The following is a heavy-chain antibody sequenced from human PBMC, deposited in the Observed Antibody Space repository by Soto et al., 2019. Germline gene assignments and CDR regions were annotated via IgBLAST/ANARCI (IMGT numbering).Heavy chain of an antibody. D-gene: IGHD2-15*01. V-gene: IGHV3-21*01. J-gene: IGHJ4*02. CDR2: ITSDSSNA. Sequence: EVQLVESGGGLVKPGGSLRLSCAASGFTFSTYSMNWVRQAPGKGLEWVSYITSDSSNAHYADSVKGRFTISRDNAKNSLSLQMNTLRAEDTAVYYCARDLGVALATLTLDYWGQGTLVTVSS. CDR3: ARDLGVALATLTLDY. CDR1: GFTFSTYS.